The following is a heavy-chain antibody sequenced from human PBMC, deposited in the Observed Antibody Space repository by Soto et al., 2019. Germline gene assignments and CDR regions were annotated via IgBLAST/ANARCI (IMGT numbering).Heavy chain of an antibody. J-gene: IGHJ4*02. Sequence: GGSLRLSCAASGFTFSSYGMHWVRQAPGKGLEWVAVIWYDGSNKYYADSVKGRFTISRDNSKNTLYLQMNSLRAEDTAVYYCARDEGVDWLLHNLDYWGQGTLVTVSS. V-gene: IGHV3-33*01. CDR1: GFTFSSYG. CDR3: ARDEGVDWLLHNLDY. CDR2: IWYDGSNK. D-gene: IGHD3-9*01.